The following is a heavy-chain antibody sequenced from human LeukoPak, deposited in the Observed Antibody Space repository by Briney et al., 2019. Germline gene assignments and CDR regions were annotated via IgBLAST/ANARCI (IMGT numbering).Heavy chain of an antibody. D-gene: IGHD6-13*01. J-gene: IGHJ6*03. CDR1: GGTFSSYA. CDR3: ARDGSSSPLRYYYYMDV. Sequence: ASVKVSCKASGGTFSSYAISWVRQAPGQGLVWMGGIIPIFGTANYAQKFQGRVTITADESTSTAYMELSSLRSEDTAVYYCARDGSSSPLRYYYYMDVWGKGTTVTVSS. V-gene: IGHV1-69*13. CDR2: IIPIFGTA.